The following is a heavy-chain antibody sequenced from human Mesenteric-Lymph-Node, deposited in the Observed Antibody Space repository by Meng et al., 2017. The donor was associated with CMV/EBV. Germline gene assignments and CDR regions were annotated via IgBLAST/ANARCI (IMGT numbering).Heavy chain of an antibody. CDR2: IYYSGST. J-gene: IGHJ6*02. CDR3: ARDRDSAPIGGVDV. D-gene: IGHD3-22*01. Sequence: SETLSLTCTVSGGSISSSSYYWGWIRQPPGKGLEWIGSIYYSGSTYYNPSLESRVTISVDTSNNRFSLKLISVTAADTAGYYCARDRDSAPIGGVDVWGQGTTVTVSS. CDR1: GGSISSSSYY. V-gene: IGHV4-39*07.